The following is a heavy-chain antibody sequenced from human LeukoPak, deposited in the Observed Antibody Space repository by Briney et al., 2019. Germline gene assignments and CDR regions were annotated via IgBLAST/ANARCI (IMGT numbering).Heavy chain of an antibody. CDR1: NGSISSGEYY. D-gene: IGHD4-11*01. CDR3: ARGDYSNSAGNYYYYMDV. V-gene: IGHV4-30-4*08. J-gene: IGHJ6*03. CDR2: INHSGST. Sequence: ASQTLSLTCTVSNGSISSGEYYWSWIRQPPGKGLEWIVEINHSGSTNYNPSLKSRLTISVDTSKNQFSLKLSSVTAEDTAVYYCARGDYSNSAGNYYYYMDVWGKGTAVTVSS.